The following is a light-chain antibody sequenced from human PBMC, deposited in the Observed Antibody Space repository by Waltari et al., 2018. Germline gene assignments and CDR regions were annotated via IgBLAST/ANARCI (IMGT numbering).Light chain of an antibody. CDR1: SSDVGTYNF. CDR3: CSYAGRSTLI. Sequence: QSALTQPASVSGSPGQSITISCTGRSSDVGTYNFVLWYQEHPGKAPKLLIYEASKRPSGVSTRFSGSKSDNTASLTISGLQAEDEADYYCCSYAGRSTLIFGTGTKVTVL. V-gene: IGLV2-23*01. CDR2: EAS. J-gene: IGLJ1*01.